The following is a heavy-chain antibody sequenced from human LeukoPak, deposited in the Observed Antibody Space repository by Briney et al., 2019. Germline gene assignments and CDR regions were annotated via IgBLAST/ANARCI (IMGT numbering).Heavy chain of an antibody. J-gene: IGHJ4*02. V-gene: IGHV3-66*01. D-gene: IGHD5-24*01. Sequence: GGSLRLSCAASGFAVSSKYMNWVRQAPGKGLEWVTVIYLDGRADYADSVKGRFTISSDNSKNTVYLQMNSLKDEDTAVYYCARDAETSPANWGQGTLVTISP. CDR2: IYLDGRA. CDR1: GFAVSSKY. CDR3: ARDAETSPAN.